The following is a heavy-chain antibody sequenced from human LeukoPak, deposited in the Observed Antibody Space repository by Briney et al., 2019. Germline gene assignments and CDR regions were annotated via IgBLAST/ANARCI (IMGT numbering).Heavy chain of an antibody. CDR1: GFTFSNYA. Sequence: HPGGSLRLSCAASGFTFSNYAMSWVRQAPGKGLEWVSAISGSGGSTYYADSVKGRFTISRDNFKNTLYLEVISLTAEDTAVYYCAKDDAWLRFGEWSQGTLVTVSS. J-gene: IGHJ4*02. CDR3: AKDDAWLRFGE. V-gene: IGHV3-23*01. D-gene: IGHD3-10*01. CDR2: ISGSGGST.